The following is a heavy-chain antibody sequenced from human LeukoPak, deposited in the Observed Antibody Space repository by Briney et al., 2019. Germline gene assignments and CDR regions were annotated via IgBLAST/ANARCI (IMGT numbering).Heavy chain of an antibody. V-gene: IGHV3-23*01. CDR3: AKDVVGYSSGWYPH. CDR2: ISGSGGST. D-gene: IGHD6-19*01. Sequence: TGGSLRLSCAASGFTFSSYAMSWVRQAPGKGLEWVSAISGSGGSTYYADSVKGRFTISRDNSKNTLYLQMNSLRAEDTAVYYCAKDVVGYSSGWYPHWGQGTLVTVSS. J-gene: IGHJ4*02. CDR1: GFTFSSYA.